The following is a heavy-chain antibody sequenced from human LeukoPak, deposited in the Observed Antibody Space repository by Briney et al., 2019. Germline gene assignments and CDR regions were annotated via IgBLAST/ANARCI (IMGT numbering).Heavy chain of an antibody. CDR3: ARGRRGIQLWFSYYYYYMDV. CDR2: ISAYNGNT. D-gene: IGHD5-18*01. CDR1: GYTFTSYG. Sequence: ASVKVSCKASGYTFTSYGISWVRQAPGQGLEWMGWISAYNGNTNYAQKLQGRVTMTTDTSISTAYMELSSLRSEDTAVYYCARGRRGIQLWFSYYYYYMDVWGKGTTVTVSS. J-gene: IGHJ6*03. V-gene: IGHV1-18*01.